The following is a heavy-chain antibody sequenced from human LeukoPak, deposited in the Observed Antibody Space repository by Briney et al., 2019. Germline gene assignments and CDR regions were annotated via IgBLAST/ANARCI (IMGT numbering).Heavy chain of an antibody. CDR1: GGSFSGYY. V-gene: IGHV4-34*01. CDR2: INHSGST. CDR3: ARERSGYFRDSY. Sequence: PSETLSLTCAVYGGSFSGYYWSWIRQPPGKGLEWIGEINHSGSTYYNPSLKSRVTISVDTSKNQFSLKLSSVTAADTAVYYCARERSGYFRDSYWGQGTLVTVSS. J-gene: IGHJ4*02. D-gene: IGHD3-22*01.